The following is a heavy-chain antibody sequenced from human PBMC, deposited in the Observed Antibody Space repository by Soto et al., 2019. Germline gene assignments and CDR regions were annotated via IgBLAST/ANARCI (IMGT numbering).Heavy chain of an antibody. J-gene: IGHJ4*02. Sequence: SETLSLTCIVSGGSISNYYWSWIRQPPGKGLEWIGYIYYSGSANYNPSLKSRVTMSADTSKNQFSLKLSSVAAADTAVYYCARAPPGYTIFGVVTRFDSWGQGTLVTVSS. D-gene: IGHD3-3*01. V-gene: IGHV4-59*01. CDR1: GGSISNYY. CDR3: ARAPPGYTIFGVVTRFDS. CDR2: IYYSGSA.